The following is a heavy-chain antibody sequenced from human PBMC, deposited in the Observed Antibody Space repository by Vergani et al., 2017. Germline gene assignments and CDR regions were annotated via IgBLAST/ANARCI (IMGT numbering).Heavy chain of an antibody. Sequence: QVQLQQWGAGLLKPSETLSLTCAVYGGSFSGYYWSWIRQPPGKGLEWIGEINHSGSTNYNPSLKSRVTISVDTSKNQFSLKLSSVTAADTAVYYCARGTVVTTMRSSRRYNWFDPWGQGTLVTVSS. D-gene: IGHD4-23*01. CDR3: ARGTVVTTMRSSRRYNWFDP. V-gene: IGHV4-34*01. CDR1: GGSFSGYY. CDR2: INHSGST. J-gene: IGHJ5*02.